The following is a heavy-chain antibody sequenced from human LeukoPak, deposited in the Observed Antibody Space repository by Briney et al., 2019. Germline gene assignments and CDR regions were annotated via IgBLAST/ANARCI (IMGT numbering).Heavy chain of an antibody. CDR2: TKQDGSEK. D-gene: IGHD2-8*01. V-gene: IGHV3-7*04. Sequence: GGSLRLSCAASGFTFSNYWMSWVRQAPGKGLEWVANTKQDGSEKYYVDSVKGRFTISRDNAKNSLYLQMNGLRVEDTAVYYCARASNGGFDYWGQGTLVTVSS. J-gene: IGHJ4*02. CDR3: ARASNGGFDY. CDR1: GFTFSNYW.